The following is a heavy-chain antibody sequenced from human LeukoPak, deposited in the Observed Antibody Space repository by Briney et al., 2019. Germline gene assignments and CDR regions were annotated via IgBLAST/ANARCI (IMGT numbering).Heavy chain of an antibody. CDR2: VSNSGASA. J-gene: IGHJ4*02. V-gene: IGHV3-23*01. CDR1: GFSFSNYV. CDR3: AKNLEVFTVYYFDY. D-gene: IGHD2-8*01. Sequence: GGSLRLSCARSGFSFSNYVMTWVRHAPGKGLEWVSTVSNSGASAYYADSVKGRFTISRDNSKNTLYLQMNSLRAEDTAVYYCAKNLEVFTVYYFDYWGQGTLVTVSS.